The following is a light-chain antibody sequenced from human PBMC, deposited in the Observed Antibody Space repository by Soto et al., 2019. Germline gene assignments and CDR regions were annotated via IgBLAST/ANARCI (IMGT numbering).Light chain of an antibody. CDR1: QSVGSIY. CDR3: QQYNNWPPWT. J-gene: IGKJ1*01. Sequence: DIVLTQSPGTLSLSPGERATLSCRASQSVGSIYLAWYQQKPGQAPRLLIHGASNRASGIPDRFSGSGSGTDFTLTISRLEPEDFAVYYCQQYNNWPPWTFGQGTKVEIK. V-gene: IGKV3-20*01. CDR2: GAS.